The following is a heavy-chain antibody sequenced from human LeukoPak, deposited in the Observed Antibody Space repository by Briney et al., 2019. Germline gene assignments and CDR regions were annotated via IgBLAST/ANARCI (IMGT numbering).Heavy chain of an antibody. CDR1: GFTFSNYA. CDR3: AKSGRGLLRDFDS. CDR2: ISGSSGTT. J-gene: IGHJ4*02. V-gene: IGHV3-23*01. Sequence: GGSLRLSCAASGFTFSNYAMTWVRQAPGKGLEWVSTISGSSGTTYHADSVKGRFTISRDNSKNTLYLQMNSLRAEDTALYYCAKSGRGLLRDFDSWGQGTLVTVSS. D-gene: IGHD5-12*01.